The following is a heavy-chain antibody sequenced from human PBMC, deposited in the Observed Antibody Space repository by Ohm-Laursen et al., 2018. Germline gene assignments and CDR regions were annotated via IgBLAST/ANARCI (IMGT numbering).Heavy chain of an antibody. J-gene: IGHJ5*02. V-gene: IGHV4-34*01. D-gene: IGHD2-21*01. CDR1: GGSFSGYD. Sequence: GTLSLTCPVYGGSFSGYDWSWIRQPPGKGLEWIGEINHSGRTNYNPSLKSRVTISVDTSKNQFSLKLSSVTAADTAVYYCARAVIGHIAWFDPWGQGTLVTVSS. CDR2: INHSGRT. CDR3: ARAVIGHIAWFDP.